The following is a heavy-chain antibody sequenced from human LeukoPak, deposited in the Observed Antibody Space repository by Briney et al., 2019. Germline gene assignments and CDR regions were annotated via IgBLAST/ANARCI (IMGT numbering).Heavy chain of an antibody. V-gene: IGHV1-18*01. D-gene: IGHD6-19*01. J-gene: IGHJ4*02. CDR3: ARDAPSVAVAGGPDY. CDR1: GYTFTSYG. CDR2: ISVYSGNI. Sequence: GASVKVSCKASGYTFTSYGISWVRQAPGQGLEWMGWISVYSGNIYYAQKLQGRVTMTTDTFTSTAYMELRSLTSDDTAIYYCARDAPSVAVAGGPDYWGQGTLVSVSS.